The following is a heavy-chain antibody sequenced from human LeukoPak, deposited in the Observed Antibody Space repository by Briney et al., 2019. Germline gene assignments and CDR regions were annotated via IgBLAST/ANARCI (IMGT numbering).Heavy chain of an antibody. CDR3: ARVKYGSGFDSAFDY. Sequence: GGSLRLSCATSGFTVSSNYMRWVRQAPGKGLEWVSVIYSGGTTYYADSVKGRFTISRDNSKNTLYVQLNSLRAEDTAVYYCARVKYGSGFDSAFDYWGQGTLVTVSS. CDR1: GFTVSSNY. V-gene: IGHV3-66*01. CDR2: IYSGGTT. D-gene: IGHD5-12*01. J-gene: IGHJ4*02.